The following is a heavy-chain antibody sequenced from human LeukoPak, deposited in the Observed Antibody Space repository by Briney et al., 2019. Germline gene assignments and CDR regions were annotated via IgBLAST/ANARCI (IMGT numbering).Heavy chain of an antibody. Sequence: SETLSLTCAVYGGSFSGYYWSWIRQPPGKGLEWIGEINHSGSTNYNPSFKSRVTISVDTSKNQFSLKLSSVTAADTAVYYCARVNYDILTGYYTLGYFDYWGQGTLVTVSS. CDR1: GGSFSGYY. J-gene: IGHJ4*02. D-gene: IGHD3-9*01. CDR2: INHSGST. V-gene: IGHV4-34*01. CDR3: ARVNYDILTGYYTLGYFDY.